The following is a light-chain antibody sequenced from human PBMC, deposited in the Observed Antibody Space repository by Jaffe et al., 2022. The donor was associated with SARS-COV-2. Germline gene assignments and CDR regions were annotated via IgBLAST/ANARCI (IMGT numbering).Light chain of an antibody. Sequence: VQMTQSPSSLSASVGDRITITCRAAQTIADNLNWYQQKPGKAPDLLIYAASSLESGVPSRFSGSGSGTDFTLTISSLQPEDFATYYCQQSYGTPRTFGQGTTVEIK. V-gene: IGKV1-39*01. CDR1: QTIADN. J-gene: IGKJ1*01. CDR3: QQSYGTPRT. CDR2: AAS.